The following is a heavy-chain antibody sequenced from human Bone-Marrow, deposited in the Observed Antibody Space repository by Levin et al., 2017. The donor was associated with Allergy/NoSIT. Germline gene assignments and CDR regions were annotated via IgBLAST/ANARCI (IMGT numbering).Heavy chain of an antibody. CDR2: IWYDGSNK. CDR1: GFTFSSYG. J-gene: IGHJ5*02. D-gene: IGHD3-3*01. V-gene: IGHV3-33*01. Sequence: GGSLRLSCAASGFTFSSYGMHWVRQAPGKGLEWVAVIWYDGSNKYYADSVKGRFTISRDNSKNTLYLQMNSLRAEDTAVYYCARDYGFLEWLVNWFDPWGQGTLVTVSS. CDR3: ARDYGFLEWLVNWFDP.